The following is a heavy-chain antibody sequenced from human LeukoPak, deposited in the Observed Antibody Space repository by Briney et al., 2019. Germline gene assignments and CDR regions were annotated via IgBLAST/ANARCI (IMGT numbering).Heavy chain of an antibody. J-gene: IGHJ3*02. V-gene: IGHV4-34*01. D-gene: IGHD2-21*02. Sequence: SETLSLTCAVYGGSFSGYYWGWIRQPPGKGREWIGEINHSGSTNYHPSLKRRVPISVSTSKNKFPLKLSSVPAADTAVYYCASCGGDCYSSAFGAFDIWGQGTMVTVSS. CDR3: ASCGGDCYSSAFGAFDI. CDR2: INHSGST. CDR1: GGSFSGYY.